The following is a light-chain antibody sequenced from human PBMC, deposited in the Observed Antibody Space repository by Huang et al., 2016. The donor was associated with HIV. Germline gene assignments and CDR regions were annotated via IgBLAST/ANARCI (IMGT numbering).Light chain of an antibody. J-gene: IGKJ1*01. Sequence: EIVMTQSPATLSVSPGERATLSCRASQGVSNNIAWYQQKPGQTPRLLMHGASTRATGIAAKFSGRGSGTDFTHTITSLQPEDSAVYYCQHYNNWPPWTFGPGTQVEI. V-gene: IGKV3D-15*01. CDR2: GAS. CDR1: QGVSNN. CDR3: QHYNNWPPWT.